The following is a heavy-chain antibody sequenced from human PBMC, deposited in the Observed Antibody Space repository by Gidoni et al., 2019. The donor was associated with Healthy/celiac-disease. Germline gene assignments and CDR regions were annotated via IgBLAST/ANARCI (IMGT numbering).Heavy chain of an antibody. D-gene: IGHD2-21*01. CDR2: ISGSGGST. V-gene: IGHV3-23*01. J-gene: IGHJ4*02. CDR3: AKVRLAKGYY. CDR1: GFTFSSYA. Sequence: EVQLLESGGALVQPGVALTLSWSASGFTFSSYAMSWVRQAPGMGLEWVSAISGSGGSTYYADSVKGRFTISRDNSKNTMYLQMNSLRAEDTAVYYCAKVRLAKGYYWGQGTLVTVSS.